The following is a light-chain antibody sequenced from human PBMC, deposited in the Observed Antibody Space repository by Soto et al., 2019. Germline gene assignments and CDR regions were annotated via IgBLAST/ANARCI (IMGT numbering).Light chain of an antibody. Sequence: DIQMTQSPSSLSASVVDRVTITCRASQSVSTYLNWYQQKPGKAPNLLIYGASSLQSGVPSRFSGSGSGTEFTLTITSLQPGDFATYYCQHSYNNPTTFGQGTKVDLK. CDR3: QHSYNNPTT. V-gene: IGKV1-39*01. CDR2: GAS. CDR1: QSVSTY. J-gene: IGKJ2*01.